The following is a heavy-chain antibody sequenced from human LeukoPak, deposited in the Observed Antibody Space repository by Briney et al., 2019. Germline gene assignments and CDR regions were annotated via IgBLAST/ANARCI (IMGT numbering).Heavy chain of an antibody. D-gene: IGHD2-21*02. J-gene: IGHJ6*03. Sequence: ASVKVSCKASGYTFTGYYMHWVRQAPGQGLEWMGWINPNSGGTNYAQKFQGRVTMTRDTSISTAYMELSRLRSDDTAVYYCARDLAYCGGDCYPPQYYYYYYYMDVWGKGTTVTVSS. CDR3: ARDLAYCGGDCYPPQYYYYYYYMDV. CDR1: GYTFTGYY. CDR2: INPNSGGT. V-gene: IGHV1-2*02.